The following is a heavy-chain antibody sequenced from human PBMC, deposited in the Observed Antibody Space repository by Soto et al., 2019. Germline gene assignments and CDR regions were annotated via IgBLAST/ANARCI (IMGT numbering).Heavy chain of an antibody. D-gene: IGHD2-2*02. CDR2: ISSRSDI. CDR3: AREYTAWPLAYGLDV. Sequence: RLSCVGSGFTFSTYSINWVRQAPGKGLEWVSSISSRSDIYYADSVKGRFTISRDNAKNSVSPQMNSLRAEDTAVYYCAREYTAWPLAYGLDVWGQGTTVTVS. J-gene: IGHJ6*02. V-gene: IGHV3-21*01. CDR1: GFTFSTYS.